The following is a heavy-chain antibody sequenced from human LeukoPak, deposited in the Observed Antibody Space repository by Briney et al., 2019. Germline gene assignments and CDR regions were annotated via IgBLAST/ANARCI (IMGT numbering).Heavy chain of an antibody. CDR1: GGSISSTSYY. Sequence: SETLSLTCRVSGGSISSTSYYWGWIRQPPGKGLEWITSIYHSGETFYNPSLESRVAISVDTSNNEVFLDLYSVTAADTAMYYCAETNTQDWFDPWGRGTLVTVSS. J-gene: IGHJ5*02. CDR3: AETNTQDWFDP. CDR2: IYHSGET. V-gene: IGHV4-39*07. D-gene: IGHD2-8*01.